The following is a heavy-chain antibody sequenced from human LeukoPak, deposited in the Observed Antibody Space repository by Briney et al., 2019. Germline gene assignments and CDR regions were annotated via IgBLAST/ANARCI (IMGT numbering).Heavy chain of an antibody. CDR2: IRGSGGST. D-gene: IGHD2-2*01. Sequence: PGGSLSLSCAASGFTFSSYAMRWVRQAPGKGLEWVSAIRGSGGSTYYADSVKGRFTISRDNSKNTLYLQMNSLRAEDTAVYYCAKSRYCSSTSCYRGWFDPWGQGTLVTVSS. J-gene: IGHJ5*02. V-gene: IGHV3-23*01. CDR3: AKSRYCSSTSCYRGWFDP. CDR1: GFTFSSYA.